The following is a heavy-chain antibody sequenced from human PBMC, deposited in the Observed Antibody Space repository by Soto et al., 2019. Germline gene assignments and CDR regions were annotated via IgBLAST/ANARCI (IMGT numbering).Heavy chain of an antibody. J-gene: IGHJ4*02. Sequence: PGESLKISCKGSGYNYDTYWIAWVRQMPGKGLEWMGIIFPRDSDTRYRPSFQGQVTISADRSTTTAYLQWYSLKASDTAMYYCARSYYDSSGYYYDMDYWGQVNLVTASS. CDR3: ARSYYDSSGYYYDMDY. CDR1: GYNYDTYW. V-gene: IGHV5-51*01. D-gene: IGHD3-22*01. CDR2: IFPRDSDT.